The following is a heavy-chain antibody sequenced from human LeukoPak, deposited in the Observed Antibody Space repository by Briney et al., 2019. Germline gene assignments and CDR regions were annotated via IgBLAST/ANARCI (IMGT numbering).Heavy chain of an antibody. V-gene: IGHV3-15*01. D-gene: IGHD6-13*01. CDR1: GFTFSNAW. Sequence: GGSLRLSCAASGFTFSNAWMSWVRQAPGKGLEWVGRIKSKTDGGTTDYAAPVKGRFTISRNDSKNTLYLQMNSLKTEDTAVYYCTTELAAAGTGSWGQGTLVTVSS. CDR3: TTELAAAGTGS. J-gene: IGHJ5*02. CDR2: IKSKTDGGTT.